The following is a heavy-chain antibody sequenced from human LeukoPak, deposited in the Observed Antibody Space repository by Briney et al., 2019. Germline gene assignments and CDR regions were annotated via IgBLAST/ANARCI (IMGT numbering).Heavy chain of an antibody. CDR3: TKDQGSGYGHDAFDI. Sequence: GRSLRLSCAASGFTFSSYAMHWVRQAPGKGLEWVAVISYDGSNKYYADSVKGRFTISRDNSKNTLYLQMNSLRAEDTAVYYCTKDQGSGYGHDAFDIWGQGTMVTVSS. J-gene: IGHJ3*02. CDR1: GFTFSSYA. V-gene: IGHV3-30-3*01. D-gene: IGHD5-12*01. CDR2: ISYDGSNK.